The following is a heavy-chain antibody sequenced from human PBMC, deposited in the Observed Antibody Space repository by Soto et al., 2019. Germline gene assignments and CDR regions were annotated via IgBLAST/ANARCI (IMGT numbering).Heavy chain of an antibody. J-gene: IGHJ4*02. CDR3: VSEDMSGTYHFDY. CDR1: GDSVSSETHL. D-gene: IGHD1-26*01. V-gene: IGHV4-61*01. Sequence: PSETLSLTCPASGDSVSSETHLWTWIRQPHGKGLEWIGYVYRTWITNSNPALTSRVTVSADRSKNQFSLTLRSVTAADTAVYYCVSEDMSGTYHFDYWGPGFQVTASS. CDR2: VYRTWIT.